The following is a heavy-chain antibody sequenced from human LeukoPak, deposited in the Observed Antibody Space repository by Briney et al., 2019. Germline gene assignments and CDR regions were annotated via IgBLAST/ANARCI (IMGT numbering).Heavy chain of an antibody. D-gene: IGHD3-22*01. CDR3: ARVNPTSRCFYAY. CDR2: ISGSSTNT. CDR1: GFTFSDYY. J-gene: IGHJ4*02. Sequence: GGSLRLSCAASGFTFSDYYMTWIRQAPGKGLEWDSYISGSSTNTNYADSVKGRFTISRDNAKNSLYLQMNSLRAEDTAVYYCARVNPTSRCFYAYWGQGTLVTVSS. V-gene: IGHV3-11*06.